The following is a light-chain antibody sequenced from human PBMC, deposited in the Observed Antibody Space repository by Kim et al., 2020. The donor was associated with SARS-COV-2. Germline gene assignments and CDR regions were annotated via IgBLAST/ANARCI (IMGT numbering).Light chain of an antibody. Sequence: PGDQATIACRASRHVRSNFLAGYQQKPGKAPRLPIYSVSSRARGVLERFSGSGSGAEFTPSINRLEPEDFAVYYCHRYGGSPPHTRGQGTKLEI. J-gene: IGKJ2*01. CDR2: SVS. CDR1: RHVRSNF. V-gene: IGKV3-20*01. CDR3: HRYGGSPPHT.